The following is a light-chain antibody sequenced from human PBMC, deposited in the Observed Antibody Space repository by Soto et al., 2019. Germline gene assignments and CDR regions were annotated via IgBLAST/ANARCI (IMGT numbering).Light chain of an antibody. CDR1: QGIRSA. Sequence: IQMTQSPSSLSASVGDRVTITCRTSQGIRSALGWYQQKPGKAPKLLIYDASSLESGVPSRFSGSGSGTHLTLTIRGLHHDDFATYYCQEYNNYWTFGQVTKVDI. CDR3: QEYNNYWT. CDR2: DAS. J-gene: IGKJ1*01. V-gene: IGKV1D-13*01.